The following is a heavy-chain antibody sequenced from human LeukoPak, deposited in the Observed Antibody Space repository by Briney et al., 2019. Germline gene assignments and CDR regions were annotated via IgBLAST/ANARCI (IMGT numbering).Heavy chain of an antibody. CDR1: GFTFSSYG. J-gene: IGHJ4*02. D-gene: IGHD3-22*01. CDR3: AKDSWDSSGYHIDY. Sequence: PGGSLRLSCAASGFTFSSYGMHWVRQAPGKGLEWVAFIRYDGSNKYYADSVKGRFTISRDNSKNTLYLQMNSLRAEDTAVYYCAKDSWDSSGYHIDYWGQGTLVTVSS. CDR2: IRYDGSNK. V-gene: IGHV3-30*02.